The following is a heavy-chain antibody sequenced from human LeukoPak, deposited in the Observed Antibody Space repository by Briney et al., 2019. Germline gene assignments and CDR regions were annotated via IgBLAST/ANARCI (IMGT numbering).Heavy chain of an antibody. Sequence: PGGSLRLSCAASGFSFSSYWLSWVRQAPGKGLEWVASIKQDGSEKYYVDSVKGRFTISRDNAKNSLYLQMNSLRAEDTAVYYCARDVGYYGSGSYYNHWGQGTLVTVSS. V-gene: IGHV3-7*01. CDR3: ARDVGYYGSGSYYNH. J-gene: IGHJ5*02. D-gene: IGHD3-10*01. CDR1: GFSFSSYW. CDR2: IKQDGSEK.